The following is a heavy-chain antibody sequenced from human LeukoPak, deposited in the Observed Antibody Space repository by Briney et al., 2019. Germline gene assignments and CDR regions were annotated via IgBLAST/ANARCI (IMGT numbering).Heavy chain of an antibody. V-gene: IGHV3-23*01. CDR1: GFTFSSYA. CDR3: AKRAQTTVTTGANYGMDV. J-gene: IGHJ6*02. D-gene: IGHD4-17*01. CDR2: ISGSGGST. Sequence: PGGSLRLSCAASGFTFSSYAMSWVRQAPGKGLEWVSAISGSGGSTYYADSVKGRFTISRDNSKNTLYLQMNSLRAEDTAVYYCAKRAQTTVTTGANYGMDVWGQGTTVTVSS.